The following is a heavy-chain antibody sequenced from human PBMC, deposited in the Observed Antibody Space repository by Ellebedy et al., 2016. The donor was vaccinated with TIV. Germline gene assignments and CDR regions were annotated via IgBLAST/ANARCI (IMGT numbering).Heavy chain of an antibody. J-gene: IGHJ4*02. CDR1: GFTFSDYW. CDR3: ARFDVIAGVTGGDC. V-gene: IGHV3-11*04. CDR2: ITTSGSTI. Sequence: GESLKISXAASGFTFSDYWMSWVRQPPGKGLEWVSYITTSGSTIYYADSVKGRFTISRDNAKNSLYLQMNSLRAEDTAVYYCARFDVIAGVTGGDCWGQGSLVTVSS. D-gene: IGHD3-22*01.